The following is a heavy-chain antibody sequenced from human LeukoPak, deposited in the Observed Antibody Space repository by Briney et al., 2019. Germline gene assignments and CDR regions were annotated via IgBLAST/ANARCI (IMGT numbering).Heavy chain of an antibody. V-gene: IGHV3-30-3*02. CDR1: GFTFSSYT. CDR3: AKDPSYDPYYYGSGSYYAH. J-gene: IGHJ1*01. Sequence: GGSLRLSCAASGFTFSSYTMHWVRQAPGKGLEWVAVISYDGSNKYYADSVQGRFTISRDNSKNTLYLQMNSLRAEDTAVYYCAKDPSYDPYYYGSGSYYAHWGQGTLVTVSS. D-gene: IGHD3-10*01. CDR2: ISYDGSNK.